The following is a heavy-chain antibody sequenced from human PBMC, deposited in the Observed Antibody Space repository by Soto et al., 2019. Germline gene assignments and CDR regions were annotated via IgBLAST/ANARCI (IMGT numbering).Heavy chain of an antibody. Sequence: ASVKVSCKASGGTFSSYTISWVRQAPGQGLEWMGRIIPILGIANYARKFQGRVTITADKSTSTAYMELSSRRSEDTAVYYCARGSTETYYDSSGYYYYYGMDGWGQGTTVTVSS. CDR3: ARGSTETYYDSSGYYYYYGMDG. D-gene: IGHD3-22*01. CDR1: GGTFSSYT. CDR2: IIPILGIA. J-gene: IGHJ6*01. V-gene: IGHV1-69*02.